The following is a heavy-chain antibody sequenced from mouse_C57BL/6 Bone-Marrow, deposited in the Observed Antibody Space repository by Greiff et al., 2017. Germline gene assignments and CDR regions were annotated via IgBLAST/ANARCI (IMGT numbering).Heavy chain of an antibody. CDR2: IYPGDGDT. D-gene: IGHD2-4*01. J-gene: IGHJ3*01. V-gene: IGHV1-80*01. Sequence: VKLMESGAELVKPGASVKISCKASGYAFSSYWMNWVKQRPGKGLEWIGQIYPGDGDTNYNGKFKGKATLTADKSSSTAYMKRSSLTSEDSAVYFCASDYEEDWFAYWGQGTLVTVSA. CDR3: ASDYEEDWFAY. CDR1: GYAFSSYW.